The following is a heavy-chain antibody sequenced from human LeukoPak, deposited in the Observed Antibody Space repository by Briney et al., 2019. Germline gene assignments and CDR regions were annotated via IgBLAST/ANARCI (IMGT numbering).Heavy chain of an antibody. V-gene: IGHV3-48*03. CDR3: ASISGLVDY. D-gene: IGHD1-20*01. J-gene: IGHJ4*02. CDR2: ISSGGTTI. CDR1: GFTFSSYE. Sequence: GGSLRLSCAASGFTFSSYEMNWVRQAPGKGLEWVSYISSGGTTIYYADSVKGRFTISRDNAKNSLNLQMNSLRAEDTALYYCASISGLVDYWGQGTLVTVSS.